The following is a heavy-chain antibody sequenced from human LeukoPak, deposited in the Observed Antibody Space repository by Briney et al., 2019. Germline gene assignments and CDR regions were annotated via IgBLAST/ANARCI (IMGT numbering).Heavy chain of an antibody. CDR1: GGSISSSNW. CDR3: ARDGDIVVVSGPHWFDP. D-gene: IGHD3-22*01. CDR2: IYHSGST. J-gene: IGHJ5*02. V-gene: IGHV4-4*02. Sequence: PSGTLSLTCAVSGGSISSSNWWSWVRQPPGKGLEWIGEIYHSGSTNYNPSLKSRVTISVDKSKNQFSLKLSSVTAADTAVYYCARDGDIVVVSGPHWFDPWGQGTLVTVSS.